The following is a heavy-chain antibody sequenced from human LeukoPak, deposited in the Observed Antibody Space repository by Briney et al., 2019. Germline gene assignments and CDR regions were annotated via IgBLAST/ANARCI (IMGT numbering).Heavy chain of an antibody. Sequence: GRSLRLSCAASGFTFSNYGMSWGRQAPGKGLEWVSVISSSGGNTYYSDSVKGRFTISRDNTKNTLYLQMNSLRAGDTAVYYCAKGGYSYGHFDYWGQGILVTVSS. V-gene: IGHV3-23*01. D-gene: IGHD5-18*01. CDR2: ISSSGGNT. CDR3: AKGGYSYGHFDY. CDR1: GFTFSNYG. J-gene: IGHJ4*02.